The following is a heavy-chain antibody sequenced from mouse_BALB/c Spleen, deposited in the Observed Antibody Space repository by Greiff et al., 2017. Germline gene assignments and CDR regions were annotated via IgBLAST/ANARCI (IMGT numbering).Heavy chain of an antibody. CDR1: GYTFTSYW. Sequence: QVQLQQSGAELAKPGASVKMSCKASGYTFTSYWMHWVNQRPGQGLEWIGYINPSTGYTEYNQKFKDKATLTADKSSSTAYMQLSSLTSEDSAVYYCARRITTVSFDYWGQGTTLTVSS. J-gene: IGHJ2*01. D-gene: IGHD1-1*01. CDR2: INPSTGYT. V-gene: IGHV1-7*01. CDR3: ARRITTVSFDY.